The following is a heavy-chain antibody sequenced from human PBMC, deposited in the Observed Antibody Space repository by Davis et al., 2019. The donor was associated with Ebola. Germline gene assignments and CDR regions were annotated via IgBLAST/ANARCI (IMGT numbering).Heavy chain of an antibody. D-gene: IGHD2-15*01. Sequence: GESLKISCAASGFTFDDYVMSWVRRAPGKGLEWVSTHGTSGDTYYADSVKGRFTISRDNSKNTLHLQMNSLRVEDTAIYYCAKDTPNIWFDVWGQGTMVAVSS. CDR1: GFTFDDYV. J-gene: IGHJ3*01. CDR3: AKDTPNIWFDV. CDR2: HGTSGDT. V-gene: IGHV3-23*01.